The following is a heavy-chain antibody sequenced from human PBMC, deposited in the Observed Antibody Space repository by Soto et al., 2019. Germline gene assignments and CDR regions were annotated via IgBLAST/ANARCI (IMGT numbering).Heavy chain of an antibody. Sequence: QVQLVQSGAEVKKPGASVKVSCKASGYTFTSYGISWVRQAPGQGLEWMGWISAYNGNTKYAQKLQGRVPMTTDTSTGTAYMELRRLSSDDTAAYYCAREPDYFDSWGQGTLVTVSS. CDR3: AREPDYFDS. J-gene: IGHJ4*02. CDR2: ISAYNGNT. CDR1: GYTFTSYG. V-gene: IGHV1-18*01.